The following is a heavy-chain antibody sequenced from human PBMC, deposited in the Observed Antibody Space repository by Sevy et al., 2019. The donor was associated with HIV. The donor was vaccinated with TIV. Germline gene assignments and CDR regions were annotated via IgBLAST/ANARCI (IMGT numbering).Heavy chain of an antibody. CDR1: GYTFSVYD. CDR3: ARADLDSSTFFYYYGMDV. D-gene: IGHD6-13*01. V-gene: IGHV1-8*02. CDR2: MNPDSGRR. Sequence: ASVKVSCKASGYTFSVYDINWVRQATGQGLEWMGWMNPDSGRRGYAPKFQGRVTMTTNTSIDTAYMELRRLRSEDSAVYYCARADLDSSTFFYYYGMDVWGQGTTVTVSS. J-gene: IGHJ6*02.